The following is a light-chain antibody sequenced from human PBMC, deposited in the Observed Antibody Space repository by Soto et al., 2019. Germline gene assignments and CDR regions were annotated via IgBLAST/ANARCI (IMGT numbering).Light chain of an antibody. CDR1: SSNIGAGYD. J-gene: IGLJ1*01. CDR2: GNT. V-gene: IGLV1-40*01. Sequence: QSVLTQPPSVSGAPGQRVTIPCTGSSSNIGAGYDVHWYQRLPGTAPKLLIYGNTNRPSGVPDRFSGPKSDTSASLAIAGLQAEDEADYYCQSYDSSLITYVFGTGTKVTVL. CDR3: QSYDSSLITYV.